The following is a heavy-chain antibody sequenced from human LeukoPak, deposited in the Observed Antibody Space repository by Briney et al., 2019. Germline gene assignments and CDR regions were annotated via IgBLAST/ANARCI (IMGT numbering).Heavy chain of an antibody. CDR1: GGTFSSYA. Sequence: VASVTVSCKASGGTFSSYAISWVRQAPGQGLEWMGWINPNSGGTNYAQKFQGRVTMTRDTSISTAYMELSRLRSDDTAVYYCARVGTPLAPYRNYGDYSRGGFDYWGQGTLVTVSS. CDR2: INPNSGGT. J-gene: IGHJ4*02. CDR3: ARVGTPLAPYRNYGDYSRGGFDY. V-gene: IGHV1-2*02. D-gene: IGHD4-17*01.